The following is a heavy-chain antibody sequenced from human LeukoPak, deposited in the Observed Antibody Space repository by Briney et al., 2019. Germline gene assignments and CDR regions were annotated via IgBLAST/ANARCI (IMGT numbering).Heavy chain of an antibody. V-gene: IGHV4-34*01. Sequence: SETLSLTCAVYGGSFSGYYWSWIRQSPGKGLEWIGEINHSGSTNYNPSLKSRVTISVDTSKNQFSLKLSSVTAADTAVYYCARDVKAYYYGSGIYYYYMDVWGKGTTVTISS. CDR3: ARDVKAYYYGSGIYYYYMDV. D-gene: IGHD3-10*01. CDR2: INHSGST. J-gene: IGHJ6*03. CDR1: GGSFSGYY.